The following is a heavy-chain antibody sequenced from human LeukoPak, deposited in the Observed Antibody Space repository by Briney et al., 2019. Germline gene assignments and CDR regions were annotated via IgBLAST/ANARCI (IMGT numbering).Heavy chain of an antibody. J-gene: IGHJ3*02. CDR1: GYTFTSYG. CDR2: ISAYNGNT. D-gene: IGHD1-1*01. CDR3: ASTGTAPRNDAFDI. V-gene: IGHV1-18*01. Sequence: ASVKVSCKASGYTFTSYGISWVRQAPGQGLEWMGWISAYNGNTNYAQKLQGRVTMTTDTSTSTAYMELRSLRSDDTAVYYCASTGTAPRNDAFDIWDQGTMVTVSS.